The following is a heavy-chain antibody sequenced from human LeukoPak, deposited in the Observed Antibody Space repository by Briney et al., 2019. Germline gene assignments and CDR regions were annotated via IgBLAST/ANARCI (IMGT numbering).Heavy chain of an antibody. CDR1: GFTFSSYS. CDR3: ARGTTGTTPLFDY. V-gene: IGHV3-21*01. CDR2: ISSSSSYI. J-gene: IGHJ4*02. D-gene: IGHD1-7*01. Sequence: PGGSLRLSCAASGFTFSSYSMNWVRQAPGKGLEWVSSISSSSSYIYYADSVKGRFTISRDNAKNSLYLQMNSLRAEETAVYYCARGTTGTTPLFDYWGQGTLVTVSS.